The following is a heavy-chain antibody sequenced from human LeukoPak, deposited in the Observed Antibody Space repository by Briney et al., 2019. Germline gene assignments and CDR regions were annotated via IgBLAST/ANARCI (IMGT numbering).Heavy chain of an antibody. CDR1: GGSISSYY. CDR2: IYYSGST. J-gene: IGHJ6*02. CDR3: ARDLRAVDYDFWTRPLYYGMDV. V-gene: IGHV4-59*01. D-gene: IGHD3-3*01. Sequence: SETQSLTCTVSGGSISSYYWSWIRQPPGKGQEWIGYIYYSGSTNYNPSLKSRVTISVDTSKNQFSLKLSSVTAADTAVYYCARDLRAVDYDFWTRPLYYGMDVWGQGTTVTVSS.